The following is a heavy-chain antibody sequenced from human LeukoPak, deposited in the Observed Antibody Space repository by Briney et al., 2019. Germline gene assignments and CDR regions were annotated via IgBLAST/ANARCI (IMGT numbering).Heavy chain of an antibody. D-gene: IGHD3-22*01. V-gene: IGHV4-61*05. Sequence: SETLSLTCTVSGGSISTSNYYWGWIRQPPGKGLEWIGNIYYSGSTNYNPSLKSRVTISVDTSKNQFSLKLSSVTAADTAVYYCARISKRGYYDSSGYLDYWGQGTLVTVSS. J-gene: IGHJ4*02. CDR2: IYYSGST. CDR3: ARISKRGYYDSSGYLDY. CDR1: GGSISTSNYY.